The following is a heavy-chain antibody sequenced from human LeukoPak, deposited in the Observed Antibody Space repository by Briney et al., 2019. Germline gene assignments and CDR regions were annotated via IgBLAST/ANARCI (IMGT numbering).Heavy chain of an antibody. CDR3: AKDLDYYASRSPSLDV. V-gene: IGHV1-46*01. CDR2: INPSGGST. CDR1: GYTFTSYY. Sequence: ASVKVSCKASGYTFTSYYMHWVRQAPGQGLEWMGIINPSGGSTSYAQKFQGRVIMTRDMSTSTVYMELSSLRSEDTAVYYCAKDLDYYASRSPSLDVWGKGTTVTISS. D-gene: IGHD3-10*01. J-gene: IGHJ6*04.